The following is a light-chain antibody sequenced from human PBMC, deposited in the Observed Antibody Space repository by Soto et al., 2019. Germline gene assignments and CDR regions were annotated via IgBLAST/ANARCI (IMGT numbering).Light chain of an antibody. CDR2: DVS. Sequence: QSALTQPASVSGSPGQSITISCTGTSSDVGGYNYFSWYHQHPGTAHKLMIYDVSHRPSGVSNRFSGSKSGNTASLTISGLTAEDEADYYFSSYTSISAYVFGTGTKLTVL. J-gene: IGLJ1*01. CDR1: SSDVGGYNY. CDR3: SSYTSISAYV. V-gene: IGLV2-14*01.